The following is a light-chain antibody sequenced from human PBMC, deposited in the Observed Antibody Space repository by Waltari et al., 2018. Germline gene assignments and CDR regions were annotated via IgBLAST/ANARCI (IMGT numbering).Light chain of an antibody. CDR1: QSIPRW. CDR2: KAS. CDR3: QHYDSYSAT. Sequence: DIQMTQSPSTLSASVGDRVTITCRASQSIPRWLAWYQQQPGKAPKLLLYKASILESGVPSRFSGGGSGTEFTLTISSLQPDDFATYYCQHYDSYSATFGRGTKVEIK. J-gene: IGKJ4*02. V-gene: IGKV1-5*03.